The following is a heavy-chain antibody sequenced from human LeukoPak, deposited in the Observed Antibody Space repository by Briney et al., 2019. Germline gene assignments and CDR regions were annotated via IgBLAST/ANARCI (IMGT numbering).Heavy chain of an antibody. V-gene: IGHV3-7*01. CDR3: TRGDPEF. D-gene: IGHD3-10*01. CDR1: GFTFSDYW. J-gene: IGHJ4*02. Sequence: PGGSLRLSCAASGFTFSDYWMQWVRQGPGKGLGWVANINQDVSAKYYVDSVKGGFTTSKDTVKRSLYLQMNRLRDEDTAVYYCTRGDPEFWGQGTLVTVSS. CDR2: INQDVSAK.